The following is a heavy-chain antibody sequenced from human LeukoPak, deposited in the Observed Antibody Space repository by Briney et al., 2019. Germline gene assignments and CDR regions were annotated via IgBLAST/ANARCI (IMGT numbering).Heavy chain of an antibody. CDR3: AREGPPSYDSSGYYMN. CDR2: ISGSGGST. CDR1: GFTFSSYA. Sequence: PGGSLRLSCAASGFTFSSYAMSWVRQAPGKGLEWVSAISGSGGSTYYADSVKGRFTISRDNSKNTLYLQMNSLRAEDTAVYYCAREGPPSYDSSGYYMNWGQGTLVTVSS. D-gene: IGHD3-22*01. V-gene: IGHV3-23*01. J-gene: IGHJ4*02.